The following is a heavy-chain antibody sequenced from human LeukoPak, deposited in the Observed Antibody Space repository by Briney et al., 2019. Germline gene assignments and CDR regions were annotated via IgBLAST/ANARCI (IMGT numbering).Heavy chain of an antibody. CDR3: ARVLQGAAPRSDY. V-gene: IGHV1-2*02. CDR1: GYTFTGYY. CDR2: INPNSGGT. J-gene: IGHJ4*02. Sequence: ASVKVSCKASGYTFTGYYMHWVRQAPGQGLEWMGWINPNSGGTNYAQKLQGRVTMTTDTSTSTAYMELRSLRSDDTAVYYCARVLQGAAPRSDYWGQGTLVTVSS. D-gene: IGHD1-26*01.